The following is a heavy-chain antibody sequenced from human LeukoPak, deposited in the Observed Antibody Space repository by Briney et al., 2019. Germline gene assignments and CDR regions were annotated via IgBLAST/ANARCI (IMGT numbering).Heavy chain of an antibody. CDR2: ISSSSSYI. Sequence: PGGSLRLSCAASGFTFSSYSMNWVRQAPGKGLEWVSSISSSSSYIYYADSVKGRFTISRDNAKNSLYLQMNSLRAEDTAVYYRARIPSGYDFDFEFDYWGQGTLVTVSS. D-gene: IGHD5-12*01. CDR1: GFTFSSYS. CDR3: ARIPSGYDFDFEFDY. J-gene: IGHJ4*02. V-gene: IGHV3-21*01.